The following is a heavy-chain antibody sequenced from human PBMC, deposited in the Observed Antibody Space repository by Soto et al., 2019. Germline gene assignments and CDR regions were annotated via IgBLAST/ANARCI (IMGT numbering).Heavy chain of an antibody. CDR1: GFTFSDHY. D-gene: IGHD4-4*01. CDR3: ARGQTTVPWGFDY. Sequence: EVQLVETGGGLVQPGGSLRLSCAASGFTFSDHYMDWVRQAPGKGLEWVGRIRNKANRHTTEYAASVTGRFTISRDDSKSSLSLQMNSLETGDTAVYYCARGQTTVPWGFDYWGPGTLVTVFS. J-gene: IGHJ4*02. V-gene: IGHV3-72*01. CDR2: IRNKANRHTT.